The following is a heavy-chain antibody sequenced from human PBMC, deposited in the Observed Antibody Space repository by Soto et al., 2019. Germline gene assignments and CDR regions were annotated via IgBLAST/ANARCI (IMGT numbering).Heavy chain of an antibody. Sequence: QVQLQESGPGLVKPSQTLSLTCTVSGGSISSGGYYWSWIRQHPGKGLEWIGYIHYSGSTYYNASLESRVTISVDTSKNQFSLKLSSVTAADTAVYYCARDHGDYYFDYWGQGTLVPVSS. CDR3: ARDHGDYYFDY. CDR2: IHYSGST. J-gene: IGHJ4*02. D-gene: IGHD4-17*01. CDR1: GGSISSGGYY. V-gene: IGHV4-31*03.